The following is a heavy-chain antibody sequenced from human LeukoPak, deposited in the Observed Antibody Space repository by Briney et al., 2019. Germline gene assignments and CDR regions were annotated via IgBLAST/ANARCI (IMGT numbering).Heavy chain of an antibody. CDR2: IYYSGST. J-gene: IGHJ3*02. D-gene: IGHD6-25*01. CDR1: GGSITSSSYY. Sequence: SETLSLTCTVSGGSITSSSYYWGWIRQPPGKGLEWIGSIYYSGSTYYNPSLKTRVTISVDTSKNQFSLKLSSVTAADTAVYYCARAPGSPSGAFDIWGQGTMVTVSS. V-gene: IGHV4-39*07. CDR3: ARAPGSPSGAFDI.